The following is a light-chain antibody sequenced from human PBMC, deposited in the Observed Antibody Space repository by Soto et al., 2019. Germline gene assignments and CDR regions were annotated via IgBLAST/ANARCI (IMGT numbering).Light chain of an antibody. CDR2: ENN. CDR3: QSYDTSKRRV. V-gene: IGLV6-57*02. Sequence: NFMLTQPHSVSESPGKTVTISCTGSSGSIASNYVQWYQQRPGSAPTTVLYENNQRPSGVPDRFSGSIDSSSNSASLAISGLKTEDEADYSCQSYDTSKRRVFGGGTKLTVL. J-gene: IGLJ3*02. CDR1: SGSIASNY.